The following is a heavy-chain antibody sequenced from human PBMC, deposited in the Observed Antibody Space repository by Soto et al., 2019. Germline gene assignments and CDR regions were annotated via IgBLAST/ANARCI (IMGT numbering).Heavy chain of an antibody. J-gene: IGHJ6*02. D-gene: IGHD4-17*01. Sequence: SETLSLTCTVSGGSISSYYWSWIRQPPGKGLEWIGYIYYSGSTNYNPSLKSRVTISVDTSKNQFSLKLSSVTAADTAVYYCARDDYGGNWPGGMDVWGQGTTVTVSS. CDR1: GGSISSYY. CDR3: ARDDYGGNWPGGMDV. V-gene: IGHV4-59*01. CDR2: IYYSGST.